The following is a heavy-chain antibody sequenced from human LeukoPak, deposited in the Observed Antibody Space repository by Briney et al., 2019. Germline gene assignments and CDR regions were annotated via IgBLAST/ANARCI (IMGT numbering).Heavy chain of an antibody. J-gene: IGHJ4*02. D-gene: IGHD6-19*01. V-gene: IGHV4-39*01. CDR1: GGSISRSSNY. CDR2: IYYSGST. Sequence: SETLSLTCAASGGSISRSSNYWGWIRQPPGKGLEWIGIIYYSGSTYYNPSLKSRVTISGDTSKNQFSLKLSSVTAADTAVYYCARQPSSGWYGFDYWGQGNLVTVSS. CDR3: ARQPSSGWYGFDY.